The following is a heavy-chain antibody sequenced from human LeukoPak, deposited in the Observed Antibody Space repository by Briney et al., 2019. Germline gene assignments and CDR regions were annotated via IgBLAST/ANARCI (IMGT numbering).Heavy chain of an antibody. CDR2: INPNSGGT. V-gene: IGHV1-2*02. D-gene: IGHD3-22*01. CDR1: GYTFTGYY. Sequence: ASVKVSCKASGYTFTGYYMHWVRQAPGQGLEWMGWINPNSGGTNYAQKFQGGVTMTRDTSISTAYMELSRLRSDDTAVYYCARVSAYYYDSSGCFDYWGQGTLVTVSS. J-gene: IGHJ4*02. CDR3: ARVSAYYYDSSGCFDY.